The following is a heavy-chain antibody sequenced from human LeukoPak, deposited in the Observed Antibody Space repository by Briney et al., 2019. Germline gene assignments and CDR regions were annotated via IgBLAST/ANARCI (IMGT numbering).Heavy chain of an antibody. D-gene: IGHD1-7*01. J-gene: IGHJ4*02. CDR3: TRTTGQRCFDC. CDR1: GFTFSSYA. Sequence: GGSLRLSCAASGFTFSSYAMSWVRQAPGKGLEWVSAISGSGGSTYYADSVKGRFTISRDNSKNTLYLQMNSLGVEDTAVYYCTRTTGQRCFDCWGQGTQVTVSS. CDR2: ISGSGGST. V-gene: IGHV3-23*01.